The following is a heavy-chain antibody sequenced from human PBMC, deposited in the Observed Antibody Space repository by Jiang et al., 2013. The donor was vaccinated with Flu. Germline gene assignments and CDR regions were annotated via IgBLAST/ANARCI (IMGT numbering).Heavy chain of an antibody. CDR3: AREADALWFRELLYPGAFDI. CDR1: GFTFSSYS. CDR2: ISSSSSYI. V-gene: IGHV3-21*01. Sequence: ASGFTFSSYSMNWVRQXPGKGLEWVSSISSSSSYIYYADSVKGRFTISRDNAKNSLYLQMNSLRAEDTAVYYCAREADALWFRELLYPGAFDIRGQGTMVTVSS. J-gene: IGHJ3*02. D-gene: IGHD3-10*01.